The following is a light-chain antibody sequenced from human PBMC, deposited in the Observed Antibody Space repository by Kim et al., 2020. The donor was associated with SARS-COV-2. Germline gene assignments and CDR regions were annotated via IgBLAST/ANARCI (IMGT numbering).Light chain of an antibody. CDR3: QQYNNWPQT. CDR1: QSVSSN. Sequence: VSPGERATLSCRASQSVSSNLAWYQQKPGQAPRLLIYGASTRATGIPARFSGSGSGTEFTLTISSLQSEDFAVYYCQQYNNWPQTFGQGTKVDIK. J-gene: IGKJ1*01. CDR2: GAS. V-gene: IGKV3-15*01.